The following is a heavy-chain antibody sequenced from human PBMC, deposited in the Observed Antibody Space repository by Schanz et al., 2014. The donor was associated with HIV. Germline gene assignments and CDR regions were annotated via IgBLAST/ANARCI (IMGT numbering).Heavy chain of an antibody. Sequence: EVKLLESGGGLVQPGGSLRLSCAASGFSFSNYAMSWVRQAPGKGLEWVSGISGSGGRTYYADSVKGRFSMSRDNSKNTLYLQMNSLRAEDTAVFYCARDRFTMVRGVIRPPDFWGQGTLVTVSP. CDR3: ARDRFTMVRGVIRPPDF. J-gene: IGHJ4*02. V-gene: IGHV3-23*01. D-gene: IGHD3-10*01. CDR1: GFSFSNYA. CDR2: ISGSGGRT.